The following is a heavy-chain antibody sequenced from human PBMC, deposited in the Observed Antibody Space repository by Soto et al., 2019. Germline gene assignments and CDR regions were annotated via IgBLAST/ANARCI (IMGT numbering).Heavy chain of an antibody. CDR1: GYTFTTFW. D-gene: IGHD6-13*01. CDR2: IDPGDSYT. Sequence: PGESLKISCTGFGYTFTTFWISWVRQMPGKGLEWMGRIDPGDSYTNYSPSFQGHVTISADKSISTAYLQWSRLKASDTAMYYWASHPPTVKKQQLVFYYYYGMDVWGQGTTVTVSS. J-gene: IGHJ6*02. CDR3: ASHPPTVKKQQLVFYYYYGMDV. V-gene: IGHV5-10-1*01.